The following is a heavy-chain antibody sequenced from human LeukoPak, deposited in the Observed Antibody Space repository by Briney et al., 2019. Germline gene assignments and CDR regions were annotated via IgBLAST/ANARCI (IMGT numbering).Heavy chain of an antibody. CDR2: ISGSGEST. J-gene: IGHJ4*02. CDR3: ARDKIQWLRYSYFDY. D-gene: IGHD5-12*01. Sequence: GGSLRLSCAASGFTFSSYAMSWVRQAPGKGLEWVSAISGSGESTYYADSAKGRFTVSRDNSKNTLYLQMNSLRADDTAVYFCARDKIQWLRYSYFDYWGQGVLVTVSS. CDR1: GFTFSSYA. V-gene: IGHV3-23*01.